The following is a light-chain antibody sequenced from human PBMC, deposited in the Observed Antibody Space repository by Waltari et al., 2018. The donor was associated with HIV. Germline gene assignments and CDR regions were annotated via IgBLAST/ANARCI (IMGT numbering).Light chain of an antibody. CDR1: SSNIGNNY. CDR3: GTWVSSLSAAV. CDR2: DIN. J-gene: IGLJ2*01. V-gene: IGLV1-51*01. Sequence: QSVLTQPPSVSAAPGQEVTISCSGSSSNIGNNYVSWYQQLPGTAPSRLIYDINKRPSDIPDRFSDAKSGAAATLDITGLHTGDAADYYCGTWVSSLSAAVFGGGTKLAVL.